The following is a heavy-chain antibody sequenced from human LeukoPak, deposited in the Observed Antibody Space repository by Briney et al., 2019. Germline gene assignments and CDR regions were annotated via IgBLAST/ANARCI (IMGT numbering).Heavy chain of an antibody. V-gene: IGHV3-11*04. J-gene: IGHJ3*02. D-gene: IGHD6-19*01. CDR1: GFTFSDYY. CDR3: ATSQTTSGRYGNAFDI. CDR2: INSSGSTI. Sequence: PGGSLRLSCAASGFTFSDYYMSWIRQAPGKGLEWVSYINSSGSTIYYADSVKGRFTISRDNAKNSLYLQMNSLRAEDTAVYYCATSQTTSGRYGNAFDIWGQGTMVTVSS.